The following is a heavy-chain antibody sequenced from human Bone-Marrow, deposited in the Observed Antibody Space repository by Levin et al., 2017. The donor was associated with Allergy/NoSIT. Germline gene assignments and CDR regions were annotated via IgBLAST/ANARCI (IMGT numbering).Heavy chain of an antibody. J-gene: IGHJ4*02. D-gene: IGHD6-19*01. Sequence: GESLKISCAASGFSFSFYGMNWVRQAPDRGLEWVAYISSRSTAIKYVDSVRGRFTISRDNERDSLYLQMSSLRHDDTAVYYCARGTTGWSLDSWGQGTLVTVSS. CDR1: GFSFSFYG. CDR2: ISSRSTAI. CDR3: ARGTTGWSLDS. V-gene: IGHV3-48*02.